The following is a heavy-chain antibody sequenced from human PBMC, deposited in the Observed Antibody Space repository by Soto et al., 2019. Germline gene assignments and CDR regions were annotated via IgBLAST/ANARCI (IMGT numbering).Heavy chain of an antibody. CDR1: GYSFTSYW. D-gene: IGHD2-2*02. CDR2: IDPSDSYT. V-gene: IGHV5-10-1*01. Sequence: SLKISCKGSGYSFTSYWISWVRQMPGKGLEWMGRIDPSDSYTNYSPSFQGHVTISADKSISTAYLQWSSLKASDTATYYCARHWDCSSTSCYTGWWLLWFEPWGQGTLVTVSS. CDR3: ARHWDCSSTSCYTGWWLLWFEP. J-gene: IGHJ5*02.